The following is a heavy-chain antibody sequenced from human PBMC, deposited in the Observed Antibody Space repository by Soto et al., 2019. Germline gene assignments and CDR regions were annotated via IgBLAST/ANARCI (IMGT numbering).Heavy chain of an antibody. CDR1: GFIFSDYA. CDR2: ISYGGDNK. CDR3: AKARHSTSWYGLEADF. J-gene: IGHJ4*02. Sequence: QVQLVESGGGVVQPGRSLRLSCAASGFIFSDYAMHWVRQAPGKGLEGVAVISYGGDNKYYADSVRGRFAISTDNLKITPDLQMNSLNPEDTAVYHCAKARHSTSWYGLEADFWGQGTLVTVSS. D-gene: IGHD6-13*01. V-gene: IGHV3-30*09.